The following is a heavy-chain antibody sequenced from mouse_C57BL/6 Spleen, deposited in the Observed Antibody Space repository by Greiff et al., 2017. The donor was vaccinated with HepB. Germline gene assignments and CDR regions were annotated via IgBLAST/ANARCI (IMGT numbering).Heavy chain of an antibody. CDR3: ASYYGSSYEGYCDY. CDR1: GYSITSGYY. D-gene: IGHD1-1*01. V-gene: IGHV3-6*01. J-gene: IGHJ2*01. CDR2: ISYDGSN. Sequence: ESGPGLVKPSQSLSPTCSVTGYSITSGYYWNWIRQFPGNKLEWIGYISYDGSNNYNPSLKNRISITRNTSKNQFFLKLNSVTTEDTATYYCASYYGSSYEGYCDYWGQGTTLTVSS.